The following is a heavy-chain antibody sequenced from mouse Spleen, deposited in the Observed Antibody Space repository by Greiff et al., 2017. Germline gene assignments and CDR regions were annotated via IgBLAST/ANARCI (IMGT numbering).Heavy chain of an antibody. CDR1: GYTFTSYW. J-gene: IGHJ4*01. D-gene: IGHD2-1*01. CDR3: ASLRNYPLFCAMGY. Sequence: VQLQQPGAELVKPGASVKLSCKASGYTFTSYWMHWVKQRPGRGLEWIGRIDTNSGGTKYKEKVKSKATLTGDKPYSTAYMQLSSLTSEDSAVYYCASLRNYPLFCAMGYWGQGPSAPVSS. CDR2: IDTNSGGT. V-gene: IGHV1-72*01.